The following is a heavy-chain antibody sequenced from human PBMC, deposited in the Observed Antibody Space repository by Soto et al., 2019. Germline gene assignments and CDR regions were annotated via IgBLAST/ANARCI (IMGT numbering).Heavy chain of an antibody. Sequence: GSLRLSCAASGFTFSSYGMSWVRQAPGQGLQWVSAISGSGVNTYHADSVKGRFTISRDNSKNTLYLQMNSLRVEDTAVYYCARDRSADLNGMDVWGQGTTVTVSS. CDR3: ARDRSADLNGMDV. V-gene: IGHV3-23*01. J-gene: IGHJ6*02. CDR1: GFTFSSYG. CDR2: ISGSGVNT.